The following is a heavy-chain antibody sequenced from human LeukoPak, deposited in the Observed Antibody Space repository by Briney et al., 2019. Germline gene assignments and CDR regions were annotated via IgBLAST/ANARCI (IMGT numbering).Heavy chain of an antibody. Sequence: PGGSLRLSCAASGFTFSSCWMSWVRQAPGKGLEWVANIKQDGSEKYYVDSVKGRFTISRDNAKNSLYLQMNSLRAEDTAVYYCAMETFDYWGQGTLVTVSS. J-gene: IGHJ4*02. CDR3: AMETFDY. V-gene: IGHV3-7*04. CDR1: GFTFSSCW. CDR2: IKQDGSEK.